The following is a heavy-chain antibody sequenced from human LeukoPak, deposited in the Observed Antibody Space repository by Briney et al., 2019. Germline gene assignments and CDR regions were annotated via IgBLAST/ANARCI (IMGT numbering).Heavy chain of an antibody. D-gene: IGHD1-26*01. CDR2: IYHSGST. J-gene: IGHJ4*02. CDR1: GGSISSSNW. Sequence: SETLSLTCAVSGGSISSSNWWSWVRQPPGKGLEWIGEIYHSGSTNYNPSLKSRVTISADTSKNQFSLKLSSVTAADTAVYYCARGLVGATVDYWGQGSLVTVSS. CDR3: ARGLVGATVDY. V-gene: IGHV4-4*02.